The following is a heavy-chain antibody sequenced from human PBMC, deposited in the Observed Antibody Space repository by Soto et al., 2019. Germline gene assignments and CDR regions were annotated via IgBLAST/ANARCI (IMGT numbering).Heavy chain of an antibody. CDR1: GGSISSSSYY. D-gene: IGHD3-9*01. CDR3: ARLQRDILTGYGMDV. Sequence: SEILSLTCTVSGGSISSSSYYWGWIRQPPGNGLEWIGSIYYSGSTYYNPSLKSRVTISVDTSKNQFSLKLSSVTAADTAVYYCARLQRDILTGYGMDVWRQGTTVTVSS. CDR2: IYYSGST. V-gene: IGHV4-39*01. J-gene: IGHJ6*02.